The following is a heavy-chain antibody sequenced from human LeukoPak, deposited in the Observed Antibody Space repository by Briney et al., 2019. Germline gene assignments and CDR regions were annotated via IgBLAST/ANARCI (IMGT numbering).Heavy chain of an antibody. V-gene: IGHV1-2*02. CDR2: INPNSGGT. Sequence: GASVKVSCKASGYTFTGYYMHWVRQAPGQGLEWMGWINPNSGGTNYAQKFQGRVTMTRDTSISTAYMELSRLRSDDTAVYYCAREISTMIVVVIPFDAFDIWGQGTMVTVSS. CDR3: AREISTMIVVVIPFDAFDI. CDR1: GYTFTGYY. J-gene: IGHJ3*02. D-gene: IGHD3-22*01.